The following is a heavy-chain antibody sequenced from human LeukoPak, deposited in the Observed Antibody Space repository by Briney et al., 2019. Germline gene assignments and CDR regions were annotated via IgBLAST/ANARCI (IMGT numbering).Heavy chain of an antibody. CDR3: ARDREAPGENYYYYGMDV. D-gene: IGHD5-24*01. CDR1: GFTFSSYS. V-gene: IGHV3-21*04. Sequence: GGSLRLSCAASGFTFSSYSMNWVRQAPGKGLEWVSSNSSSSSYIYYADSVKGRFTISRDNAKNSLYLQMNSLRAEDTAVYYCARDREAPGENYYYYGMDVWGQGTTVTVSS. CDR2: NSSSSSYI. J-gene: IGHJ6*02.